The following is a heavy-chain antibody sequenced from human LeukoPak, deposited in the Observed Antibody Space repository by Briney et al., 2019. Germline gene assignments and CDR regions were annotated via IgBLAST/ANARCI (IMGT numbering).Heavy chain of an antibody. CDR2: IYYSGST. J-gene: IGHJ4*02. CDR3: ARRGATSDY. Sequence: SETLSLTCTASGGSISSYYWSWIRQPPGKGLEWIGYIYYSGSTNYNPSLKSRVTISVDTSKNQFSLKLSSVTAADTAVYYCARRGATSDYWGQGTLVTVSS. V-gene: IGHV4-59*08. CDR1: GGSISSYY. D-gene: IGHD1-26*01.